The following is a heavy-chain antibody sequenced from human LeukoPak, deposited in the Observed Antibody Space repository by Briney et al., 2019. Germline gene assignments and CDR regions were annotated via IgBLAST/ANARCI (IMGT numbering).Heavy chain of an antibody. V-gene: IGHV4-4*07. D-gene: IGHD3-22*01. CDR3: ARDWGYDSSGYYVSYLDY. CDR1: GGSFSGYY. Sequence: PSETLSLTCAVYGGSFSGYYWSWIRQPAGKGLEWIGRIYTSGSTNYNPSLKSRVTISVDTSKNQFSLKLSSVTAADTAVYYCARDWGYDSSGYYVSYLDYWGQGTLVTVSS. CDR2: IYTSGST. J-gene: IGHJ4*02.